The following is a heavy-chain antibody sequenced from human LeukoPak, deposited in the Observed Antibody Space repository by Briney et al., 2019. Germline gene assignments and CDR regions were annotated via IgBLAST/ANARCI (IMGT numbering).Heavy chain of an antibody. CDR3: ARGGRQRVYYFDY. CDR1: GFTFSSYE. V-gene: IGHV3-48*03. Sequence: GGSLRLSCAASGFTFSSYELNWVRQAPGKGLDWVAYISGSGSTIYYADSVKGRFTISRDNAKNSLYLQMNSLRAEDTAVYYCARGGRQRVYYFDYWGQGTLVTVSS. J-gene: IGHJ4*02. CDR2: ISGSGSTI. D-gene: IGHD5-18*01.